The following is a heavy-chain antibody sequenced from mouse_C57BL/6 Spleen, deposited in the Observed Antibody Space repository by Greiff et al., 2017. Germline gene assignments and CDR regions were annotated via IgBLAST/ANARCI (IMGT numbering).Heavy chain of an antibody. CDR3: ARAIATVVATWYFDV. D-gene: IGHD1-1*01. V-gene: IGHV1-61*01. Sequence: VQLQQPGAELVRPGSSVKLSCKASGYTFTSYWMDWVKQRPGQGLEWIGNIYPSDSETHYNQKFKDKATLTVDTSSSTAYMQLSSLTSEDSAVYYCARAIATVVATWYFDVWGTGTTVTVSS. CDR1: GYTFTSYW. CDR2: IYPSDSET. J-gene: IGHJ1*03.